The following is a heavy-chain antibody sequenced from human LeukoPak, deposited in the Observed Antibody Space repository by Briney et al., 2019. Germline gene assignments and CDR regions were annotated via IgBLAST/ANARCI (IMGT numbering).Heavy chain of an antibody. CDR3: ANVRV. CDR1: GFTFTAYA. J-gene: IGHJ4*02. V-gene: IGHV3-23*01. CDR2: ISGGDGSST. Sequence: GGSLRLSCAASGFTFTAYAMNWVRQAPGKGLEWVSAISGGDGSSTYYADSVKGRFTISKDNSKDTVYLQMSSLRVEDTAVYYCANVRVWGQGTLVTVSS.